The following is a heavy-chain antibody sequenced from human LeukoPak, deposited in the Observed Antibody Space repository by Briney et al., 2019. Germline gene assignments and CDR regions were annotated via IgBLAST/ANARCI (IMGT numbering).Heavy chain of an antibody. CDR3: ARQLEDVVVVAASFDY. J-gene: IGHJ4*02. V-gene: IGHV4-39*01. Sequence: SETLSLTCTVSGVSISSSNSYWGWIRQPPGKGLEWIGSIYYSGNTYYNASLKSQVSISIDTSKNQFSLKLSSVTAADTAVYYCARQLEDVVVVAASFDYWGQGTLVTVSS. D-gene: IGHD2-15*01. CDR2: IYYSGNT. CDR1: GVSISSSNSY.